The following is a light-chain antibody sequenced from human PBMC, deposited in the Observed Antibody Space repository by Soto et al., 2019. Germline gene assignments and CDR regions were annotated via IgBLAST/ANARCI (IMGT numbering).Light chain of an antibody. CDR1: QTISRY. V-gene: IGKV1-39*01. Sequence: DIQMTQSPSSLSASVGDRVTITCRASQTISRYLNWYRQKPGKAPNLLIYAASTLQTGVPSRFSGSGSGTDFTLTITSLQPEDFATYYCQQSYSIPLTFGPGTKVNIQ. CDR2: AAS. CDR3: QQSYSIPLT. J-gene: IGKJ3*01.